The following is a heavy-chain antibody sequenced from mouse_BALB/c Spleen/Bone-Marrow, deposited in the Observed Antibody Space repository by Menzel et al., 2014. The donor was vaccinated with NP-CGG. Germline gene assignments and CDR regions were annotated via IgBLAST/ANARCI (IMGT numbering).Heavy chain of an antibody. D-gene: IGHD1-2*01. Sequence: EVHLVESGGGLVQPGGSLKLPCAASGFDFSRYWMSWVRRAPGKGLEWIGEINPDGNTINYTPSLKDKFIISRDNAKNTLYLQMSKVRSEDTALYYCVRLGYYGSFAYWGQGTLVTVSA. J-gene: IGHJ3*01. CDR1: GFDFSRYW. CDR2: INPDGNTI. CDR3: VRLGYYGSFAY. V-gene: IGHV4-1*02.